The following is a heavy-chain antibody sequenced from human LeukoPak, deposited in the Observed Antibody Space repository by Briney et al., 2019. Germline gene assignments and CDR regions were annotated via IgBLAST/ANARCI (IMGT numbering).Heavy chain of an antibody. Sequence: GGSLRLSCAASGFTFSSYGMHWVRQAPGKGLEWVAVIWYDGSNKYYADSVKGRFTISRDNSKNTLYLQMNSLRAEDTAVYYCARNFIDIMTFGGQETTNDAFDIWGQGTTVTVSS. CDR3: ARNFIDIMTFGGQETTNDAFDI. J-gene: IGHJ3*02. D-gene: IGHD3-16*01. CDR2: IWYDGSNK. CDR1: GFTFSSYG. V-gene: IGHV3-33*01.